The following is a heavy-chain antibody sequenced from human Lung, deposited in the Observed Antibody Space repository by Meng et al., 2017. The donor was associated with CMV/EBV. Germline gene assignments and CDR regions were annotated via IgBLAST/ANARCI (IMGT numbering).Heavy chain of an antibody. V-gene: IGHV4-31*03. J-gene: IGHJ5*01. Sequence: TCTVSGGPLDSGAYFWSWIRQHPEKGLEWIRYTYCDRSTHYNPSLRSRAAISVDTSKNQFPLRLSSVTAADTAVYYCARQAPDNWFDPWGQGALVTVSS. CDR1: GGPLDSGAYF. CDR2: TYCDRST. CDR3: ARQAPDNWFDP.